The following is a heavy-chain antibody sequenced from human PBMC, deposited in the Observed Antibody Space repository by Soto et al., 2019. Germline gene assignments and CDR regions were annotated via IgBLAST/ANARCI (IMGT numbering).Heavy chain of an antibody. CDR1: GYTLTELS. CDR2: FDPEDGET. Sequence: ASVKVSCKVSGYTLTELSIHWVRQAPGKGLEWMGGFDPEDGETIYAQKFQGRVTMTEDTSTDTAYMELSSLRSEDTAVYYCATSIGVATIYGGDFDYWGQGTLVTVSS. CDR3: ATSIGVATIYGGDFDY. J-gene: IGHJ4*02. V-gene: IGHV1-24*01. D-gene: IGHD5-12*01.